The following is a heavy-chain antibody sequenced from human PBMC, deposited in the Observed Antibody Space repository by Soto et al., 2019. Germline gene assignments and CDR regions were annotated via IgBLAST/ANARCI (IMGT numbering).Heavy chain of an antibody. V-gene: IGHV1-8*01. J-gene: IGHJ4*02. CDR3: ARGEYSSSSEGFDS. CDR1: GYTFTSYD. Sequence: ASVTVSCKASGYTFTSYDINWVRQATGQGLEWMGWMNPISANTGYAQKFQGRVTMTRNTSISTAYMELSSLRSEDTAVYYCARGEYSSSSEGFDSWGQGTLVTVSS. CDR2: MNPISANT. D-gene: IGHD6-6*01.